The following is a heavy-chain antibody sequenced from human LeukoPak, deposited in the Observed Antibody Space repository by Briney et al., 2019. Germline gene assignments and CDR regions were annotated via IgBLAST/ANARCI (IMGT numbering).Heavy chain of an antibody. CDR2: IYYSGST. Sequence: PSETLSLTCTVSGGSISSYYWSWIRQPPGKGLEWIGYIYYSGSTNYNPSLKSRVTISVDTSKNQFSLKLSSVTAADTAVYYCARHRYLRGNWGGYDSALDYWGQGTLVTVSS. CDR3: ARHRYLRGNWGGYDSALDY. D-gene: IGHD5-12*01. J-gene: IGHJ4*02. CDR1: GGSISSYY. V-gene: IGHV4-59*08.